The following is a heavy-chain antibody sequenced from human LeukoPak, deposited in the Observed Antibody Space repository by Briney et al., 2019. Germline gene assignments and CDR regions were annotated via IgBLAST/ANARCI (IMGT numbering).Heavy chain of an antibody. J-gene: IGHJ3*02. Sequence: SETLSLTCTVSGGSISYYYCSWIRQPPGKGLEWIGYVYYSGSTSYNPSLKSRVTISLDTSKHQFSLKLNSVTAADTAVYYCARHAYCGGDCFGGAFEIWGQGTMVTVSS. CDR3: ARHAYCGGDCFGGAFEI. D-gene: IGHD2-21*02. CDR1: GGSISYYY. V-gene: IGHV4-59*08. CDR2: VYYSGST.